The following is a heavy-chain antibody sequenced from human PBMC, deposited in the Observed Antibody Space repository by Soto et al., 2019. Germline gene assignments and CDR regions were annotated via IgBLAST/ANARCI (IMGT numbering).Heavy chain of an antibody. CDR3: AKGQIAATIRKNAFDI. CDR2: ITVSGGST. J-gene: IGHJ3*02. D-gene: IGHD5-12*01. CDR1: GFTFASYA. Sequence: GGSLRLSCAASGFTFASYAMSWVRQAPGKGLEWVSSITVSGGSTYYADSVKGRFTISRDNSENTLSLQMSSLRAEDTAVYYCAKGQIAATIRKNAFDIWGQGTMVTVSS. V-gene: IGHV3-23*01.